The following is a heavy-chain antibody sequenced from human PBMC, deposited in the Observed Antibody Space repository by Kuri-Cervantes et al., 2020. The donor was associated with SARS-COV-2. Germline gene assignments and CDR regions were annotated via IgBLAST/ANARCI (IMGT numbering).Heavy chain of an antibody. CDR1: GFTFDDYA. D-gene: IGHD5-24*01. V-gene: IGHV3-43*02. CDR2: ISGDGGST. J-gene: IGHJ6*02. Sequence: LSLTCAASGFTFDDYAMHWVRQAPGKGLEWVSLISGDGGSTYYADSVKGRFTISRDNSKNSLYLQMNSLRTEDTALYYCAKDIMATIAHYYYGMDVWGQGTTVTVSS. CDR3: AKDIMATIAHYYYGMDV.